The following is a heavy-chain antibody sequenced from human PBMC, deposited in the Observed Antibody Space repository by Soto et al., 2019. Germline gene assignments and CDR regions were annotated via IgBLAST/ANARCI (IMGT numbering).Heavy chain of an antibody. CDR1: GFTFSSYA. V-gene: IGHV3-30-3*01. D-gene: IGHD5-12*01. Sequence: PGGSLRLSCAASGFTFSSYAMHWVRQAPGKGLEWVAVISYDGSNKYYADSVKGRFTISRDNSKNTLYLQMNSLRAEDTAVYYCARDGAEMATIDYWGQGTLVTVSS. CDR3: ARDGAEMATIDY. J-gene: IGHJ4*02. CDR2: ISYDGSNK.